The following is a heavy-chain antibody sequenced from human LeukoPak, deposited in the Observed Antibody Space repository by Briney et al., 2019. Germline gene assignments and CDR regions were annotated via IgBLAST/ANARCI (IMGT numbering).Heavy chain of an antibody. V-gene: IGHV1-2*02. Sequence: GASVKVSCKASGYTFTGYYMHWVRQAPGQGLEWMGWINPNSGGTNYAQKFQGRVTMTRDTSISTAYMELSRLRSDDTAVYYCARGSIFGVVIDAFDIWGQGTMVTVSS. CDR2: INPNSGGT. J-gene: IGHJ3*02. D-gene: IGHD3-3*01. CDR1: GYTFTGYY. CDR3: ARGSIFGVVIDAFDI.